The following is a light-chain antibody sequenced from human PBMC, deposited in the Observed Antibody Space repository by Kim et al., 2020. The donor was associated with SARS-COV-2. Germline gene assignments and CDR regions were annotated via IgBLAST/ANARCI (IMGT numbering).Light chain of an antibody. J-gene: IGKJ4*01. Sequence: SCSTGETATLSCRASRSVSSFFAWYQQKPGQAPRLLIYDASNRATGLPARFSGSWSRTDFPLTISSLEPEDFAVYYCQQRSNWFTFGGGTKVEIK. CDR3: QQRSNWFT. CDR2: DAS. V-gene: IGKV3-11*01. CDR1: RSVSSF.